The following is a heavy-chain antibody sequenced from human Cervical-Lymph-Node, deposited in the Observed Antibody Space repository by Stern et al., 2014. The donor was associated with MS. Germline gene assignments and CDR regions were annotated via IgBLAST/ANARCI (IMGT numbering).Heavy chain of an antibody. Sequence: QVQLGQSGAEVKKPGSSVKVSCKASGDTFSTSLITWVRQAPGQETEWMGGIIPIFGKTNYARRFQGRGTINAAEIQNKGYMERGSLRSDDTAVYYCESGVGGSHYFDYWGQGTLVTVSS. CDR1: GDTFSTSL. CDR3: ESGVGGSHYFDY. D-gene: IGHD3-16*01. V-gene: IGHV1-69*01. J-gene: IGHJ4*02. CDR2: IIPIFGKT.